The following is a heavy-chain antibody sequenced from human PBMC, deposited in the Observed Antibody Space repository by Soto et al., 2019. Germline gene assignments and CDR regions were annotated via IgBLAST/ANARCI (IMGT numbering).Heavy chain of an antibody. D-gene: IGHD3-22*01. Sequence: SETLSLTCTVSGGSSSSGGYYWSWIRQHPGKGLEWIGYIYYSGSTYYNPSLKSRVTISVDTSKNQFSLKLSSVTAADTAVYYCARAEGDYYDSSGPYFDYWGQGTLVTVSS. CDR3: ARAEGDYYDSSGPYFDY. CDR1: GGSSSSGGYY. CDR2: IYYSGST. J-gene: IGHJ4*02. V-gene: IGHV4-31*03.